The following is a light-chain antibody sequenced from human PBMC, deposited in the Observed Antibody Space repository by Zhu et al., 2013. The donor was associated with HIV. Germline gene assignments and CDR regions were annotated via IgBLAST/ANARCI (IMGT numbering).Light chain of an antibody. CDR1: QSVSSSY. V-gene: IGKV3-20*01. CDR3: QQYGSSPPT. CDR2: GAS. Sequence: EIVLTQSPVTLSLSLGERATLSCRASQSVSSSYLAWYQQKPGQAPRLLIYGASTRATGIPDRFSGSGSGTDFTLTISRLEPEDFAVYYCQQYGSSPPTFGQGTKVEIK. J-gene: IGKJ1*01.